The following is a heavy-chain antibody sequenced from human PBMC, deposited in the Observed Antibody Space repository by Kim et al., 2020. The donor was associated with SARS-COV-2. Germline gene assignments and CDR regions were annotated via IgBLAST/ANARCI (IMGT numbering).Heavy chain of an antibody. CDR3: AGLSSSSWYFDY. J-gene: IGHJ4*02. Sequence: KYYVDSVKGRFPISRDNAKNSLYLQMNSLRAEDTAVYYCAGLSSSSWYFDYWGQGTLVTVSS. V-gene: IGHV3-7*01. CDR2: K. D-gene: IGHD6-13*01.